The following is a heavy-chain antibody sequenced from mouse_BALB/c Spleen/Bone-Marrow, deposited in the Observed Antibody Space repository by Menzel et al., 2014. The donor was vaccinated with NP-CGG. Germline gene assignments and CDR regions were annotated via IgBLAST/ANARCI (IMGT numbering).Heavy chain of an antibody. CDR2: IDPYNGGT. V-gene: IGHV1S135*01. D-gene: IGHD2-1*01. CDR1: GYAFTSYN. J-gene: IGHJ3*01. Sequence: VQLQQAGPDPVKPCASVKVSCKASGYAFTSYNMYWVKQSHGKSLEWIGHIDPYNGGTSYNQKFKGKATLTVDKSSSTDYMHLNSLTSEDSAVYYCAREDYGKGFASWGHGTLVPVSP. CDR3: AREDYGKGFAS.